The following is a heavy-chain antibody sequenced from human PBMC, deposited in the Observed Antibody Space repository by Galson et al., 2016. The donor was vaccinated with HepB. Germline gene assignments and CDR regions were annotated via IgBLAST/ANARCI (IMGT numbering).Heavy chain of an antibody. J-gene: IGHJ6*02. D-gene: IGHD4-17*01. Sequence: SVKVSCKASGGTFSSYAISWVRQAPGQGLEWMGGIIPIFGTANYAQKFQGRVKITADESTSTAYMELSSLRSEDTAVYYCAQPRTTVTTLYYYYGMDVWGQGTTVTVSS. CDR3: AQPRTTVTTLYYYYGMDV. V-gene: IGHV1-69*13. CDR1: GGTFSSYA. CDR2: IIPIFGTA.